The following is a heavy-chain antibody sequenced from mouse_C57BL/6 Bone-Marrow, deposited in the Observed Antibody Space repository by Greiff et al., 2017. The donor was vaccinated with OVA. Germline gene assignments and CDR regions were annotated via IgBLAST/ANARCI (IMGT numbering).Heavy chain of an antibody. V-gene: IGHV1-74*01. CDR1: GYTFTSYW. Sequence: QVQLQQPGAELVKPGASVKVSCKASGYTFTSYWMHWVKQRPGQGLEWIGRIHPSDSDTNYNQTFKGKATLTVDKSSSTAYMQLSSLTTEDSAVYYCAMITTVVATRGYYFDYWGQGTTLTVSS. CDR3: AMITTVVATRGYYFDY. J-gene: IGHJ2*01. CDR2: IHPSDSDT. D-gene: IGHD1-1*01.